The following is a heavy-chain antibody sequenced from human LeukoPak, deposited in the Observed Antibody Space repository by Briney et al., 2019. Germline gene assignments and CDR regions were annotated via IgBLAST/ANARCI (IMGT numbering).Heavy chain of an antibody. J-gene: IGHJ6*02. CDR1: GFTFDDYA. CDR2: ISWNSGSI. CDR3: AKGSGPSLCYGMDV. Sequence: PGRSLRLSCAASGFTFDDYAMHWVRQAPGKGLEWVSGISWNSGSIGYADSVKGRFTIPRDNAKNSRYLQMNSLRAEDTALYYCAKGSGPSLCYGMDVWGQGTTVTVSS. V-gene: IGHV3-9*01.